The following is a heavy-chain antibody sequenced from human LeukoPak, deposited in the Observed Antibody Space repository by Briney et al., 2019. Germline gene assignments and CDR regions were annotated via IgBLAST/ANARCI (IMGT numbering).Heavy chain of an antibody. V-gene: IGHV3-23*01. CDR1: GFTFSTYA. CDR2: ISGSGGST. CDR3: AKDRAVVAATLIFDY. J-gene: IGHJ4*02. Sequence: PGGSLRLSYAASGFTFSTYAMSWVRQAPGKGLEWVSTISGSGGSTYYADSVKGRFTISRDNSKNTLYLQMNSLRAEDTAVYFCAKDRAVVAATLIFDYWGQGTLVTVSS. D-gene: IGHD2-15*01.